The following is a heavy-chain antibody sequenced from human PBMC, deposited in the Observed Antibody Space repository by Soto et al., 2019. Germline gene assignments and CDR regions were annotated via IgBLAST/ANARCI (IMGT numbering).Heavy chain of an antibody. CDR1: GGSISSSSYY. CDR2: IYYSGST. CDR3: ARHHYDFWSGTDRLYYFDY. Sequence: SETLSLTCTVSGGSISSSSYYWGWIRQPPGKGLEWIGSIYYSGSTYYNPSLKSRVTISVDTSKNQFSLKLSSVTAADTAVYYCARHHYDFWSGTDRLYYFDYWGQGTLVTVSS. V-gene: IGHV4-39*01. D-gene: IGHD3-3*01. J-gene: IGHJ4*02.